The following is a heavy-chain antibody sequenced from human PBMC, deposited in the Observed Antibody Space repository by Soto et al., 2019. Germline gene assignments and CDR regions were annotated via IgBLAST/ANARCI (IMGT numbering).Heavy chain of an antibody. Sequence: SETLSLTCAVSGGSISSGGYSWSWIRQPPGKGLEWIGCIYHSGSTYYNPSLKSRVTISVDRSKNQFSLKLSSVTAADTAVYYCASSASPYFDGSIDYWGQGTLGTVS. J-gene: IGHJ4*02. CDR1: GGSISSGGYS. D-gene: IGHD3-9*01. CDR3: ASSASPYFDGSIDY. CDR2: IYHSGST. V-gene: IGHV4-30-2*01.